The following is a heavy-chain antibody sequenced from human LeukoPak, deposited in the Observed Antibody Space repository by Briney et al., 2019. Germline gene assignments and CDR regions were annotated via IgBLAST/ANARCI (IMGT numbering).Heavy chain of an antibody. Sequence: GRSLRLSXAXSGFTFSNYGMHWVRQAPGKGLEWVAFIWYDGSDKYYADSVKGRFTISRDRSKNTLYLQMNSLRADDTAVYFCAKALTATGTIIDYWGQGXLV. CDR1: GFTFSNYG. V-gene: IGHV3-33*03. J-gene: IGHJ4*02. D-gene: IGHD1/OR15-1a*01. CDR3: AKALTATGTIIDY. CDR2: IWYDGSDK.